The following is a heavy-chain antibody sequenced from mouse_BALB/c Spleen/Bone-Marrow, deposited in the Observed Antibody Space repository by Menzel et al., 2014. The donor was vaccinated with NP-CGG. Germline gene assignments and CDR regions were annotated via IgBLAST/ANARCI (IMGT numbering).Heavy chain of an antibody. J-gene: IGHJ2*01. CDR2: IDPSNTYT. CDR1: GNTFTSYT. V-gene: IGHV1-4*02. Sequence: SAAELARPGASVKMSCKASGNTFTSYTMQWVKQRPGQGLEWIGYIDPSNTYTGYNQKFRDKTTLTADKSSSTAYMQLTSLTSEDSAVYYCAREDIITAYFDYWGQGTTLTVSS. CDR3: AREDIITAYFDY. D-gene: IGHD1-1*01.